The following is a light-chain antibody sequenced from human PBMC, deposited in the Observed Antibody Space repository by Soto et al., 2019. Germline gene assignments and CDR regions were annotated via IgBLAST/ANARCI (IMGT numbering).Light chain of an antibody. V-gene: IGKV1-39*01. J-gene: IGKJ2*01. CDR1: QSVSRY. CDR3: QQISSTPYT. Sequence: DIQMTQSPSSLSASVGDRVTITCRATQSVSRYLHWYQQKPGKVPKLLIFSASNLQSGVPARFSGTGSGTDFYFTISSLQPEDFATYFWQQISSTPYTFGQGTKVEI. CDR2: SAS.